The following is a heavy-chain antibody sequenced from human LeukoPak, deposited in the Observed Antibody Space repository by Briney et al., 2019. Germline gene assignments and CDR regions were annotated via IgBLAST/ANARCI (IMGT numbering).Heavy chain of an antibody. D-gene: IGHD3-16*01. CDR1: GYTFTSYG. Sequence: ALVKVSCKASGYTFTSYGISWVRQAPGQGLEWMGWISAYNGNTNYAQKLQGRVTMTTDTSTSTAYMELRSLRSDDTAVYYCARDEGLRLGEPYDYWGQGTLVTVSS. CDR2: ISAYNGNT. J-gene: IGHJ4*02. CDR3: ARDEGLRLGEPYDY. V-gene: IGHV1-18*01.